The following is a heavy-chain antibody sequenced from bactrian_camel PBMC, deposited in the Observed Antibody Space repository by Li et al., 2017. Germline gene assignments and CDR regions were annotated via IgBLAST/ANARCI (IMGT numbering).Heavy chain of an antibody. CDR1: GDDIGGYC. J-gene: IGHJ6*01. CDR2: VDSDGTT. Sequence: HVQLVESGGGSVAAGGSLTLSCETSGDDIGGYCFGWARQAPGKEREGVAAVDSDGTTTYADSVKGRFTISKDSAKNILYLQMDSLKPEDTAIYYCGAVPKGSLCRYDNFAYSGQGTQV. D-gene: IGHD3*01. V-gene: IGHV3S53*01. CDR3: GAVPKGSLCRYDNFAY.